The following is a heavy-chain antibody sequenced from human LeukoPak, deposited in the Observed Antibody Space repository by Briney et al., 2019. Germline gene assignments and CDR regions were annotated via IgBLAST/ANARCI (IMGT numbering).Heavy chain of an antibody. CDR2: INPNSGGT. J-gene: IGHJ5*02. V-gene: IGHV1-2*02. Sequence: GASVKVSCKASGYTFTGYYMHWVRQAPGQGLEWMGWINPNSGGTNYAQKFQGRVTMTRDTSISTAYMELSRLRSDDTAVYYCARGWELLPLEENWFDPWGQGTLVTVSS. D-gene: IGHD1-26*01. CDR1: GYTFTGYY. CDR3: ARGWELLPLEENWFDP.